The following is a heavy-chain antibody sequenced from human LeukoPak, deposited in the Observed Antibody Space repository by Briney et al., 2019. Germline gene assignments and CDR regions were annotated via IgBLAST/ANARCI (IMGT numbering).Heavy chain of an antibody. D-gene: IGHD2-2*01. Sequence: RPGGSLRLSCTASGFTLSCYAMSWVRQAPGKGLECVSSIRSTGTSVYYADSVKGRFTISRDNAKNSLNLQMNSLRAEDTAVYYCARVAGYCNSISNCYSDYWGQGTLVPVSS. CDR1: GFTLSCYA. CDR3: ARVAGYCNSISNCYSDY. J-gene: IGHJ4*02. V-gene: IGHV3-21*01. CDR2: IRSTGTSV.